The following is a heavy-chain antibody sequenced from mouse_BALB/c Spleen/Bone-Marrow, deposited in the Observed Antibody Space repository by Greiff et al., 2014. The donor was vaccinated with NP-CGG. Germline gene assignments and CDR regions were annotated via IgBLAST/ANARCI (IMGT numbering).Heavy chain of an antibody. Sequence: EVQLQESGAELVKPGASVKLSCTASGFNIKDTYIHWVKRRPEQGLEWIGRIDPENGNIKYDPKFQVKATITADTSSNTAYLQLSSLTSEDTAVYYYTRRGFDFWGQGTTLPVSS. V-gene: IGHV14-3*02. CDR2: IDPENGNI. CDR1: GFNIKDTY. CDR3: TRRGFDF. J-gene: IGHJ2*01.